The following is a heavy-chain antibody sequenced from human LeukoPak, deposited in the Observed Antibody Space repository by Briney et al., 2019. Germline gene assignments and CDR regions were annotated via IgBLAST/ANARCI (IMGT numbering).Heavy chain of an antibody. D-gene: IGHD2-15*01. CDR3: ARSRPSRYCSGGSCTHHAFDI. CDR1: GFTFSDYY. Sequence: GGSLRLSCAASGFTFSDYYTSWIRQAPGKGLEWVSCISSSGSTIYYADSVKGRFTISRDNAKNSLYLQMNSLRAEDTAVYYCARSRPSRYCSGGSCTHHAFDIWGQGTMVTVSS. CDR2: ISSSGSTI. J-gene: IGHJ3*02. V-gene: IGHV3-11*04.